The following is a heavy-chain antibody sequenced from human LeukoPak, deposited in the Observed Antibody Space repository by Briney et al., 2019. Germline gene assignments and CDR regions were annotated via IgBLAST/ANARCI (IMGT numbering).Heavy chain of an antibody. CDR3: ARVYGGSDY. CDR2: ISAYNGNT. V-gene: IGHV1-18*01. J-gene: IGHJ4*02. D-gene: IGHD4-23*01. CDR1: GYTFTNYG. Sequence: ASVKVSCKASGYTFTNYGISWVRQAPGQGLEWMGWISAYNGNTNYAQKVQGRVTMTTDTSTSTAYVELRSLISDDTAVYYCARVYGGSDYWGQGTLVTVSS.